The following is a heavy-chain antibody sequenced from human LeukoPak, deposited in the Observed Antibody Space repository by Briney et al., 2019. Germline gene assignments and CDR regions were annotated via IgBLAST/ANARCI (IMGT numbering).Heavy chain of an antibody. CDR1: AGSFSGYH. J-gene: IGHJ5*02. D-gene: IGHD6-6*01. CDR2: INHSGSA. CDR3: ARGFPSSSRWFDP. Sequence: SETLSLTCGVYAGSFSGYHWTWIRLRPGKGLEWIGDINHSGSAHYNPSLRSRVTISVDTSNNQFSLNLHSVTAADTAVYYCARGFPSSSRWFDPWGQGTLVTVSS. V-gene: IGHV4-34*01.